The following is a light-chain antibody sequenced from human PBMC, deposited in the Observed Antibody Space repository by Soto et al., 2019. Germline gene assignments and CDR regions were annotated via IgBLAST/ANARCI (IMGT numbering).Light chain of an antibody. Sequence: EIVLTQSPGTLSLSPGERATLSCRASQSLSSSYLAWYQQKPGQAPRLLIYDASNRVTGIPDRFSGSGSGPAFTLTISRLVPDDFAVYYCQQYGNALPLTFGQGTRLEIK. V-gene: IGKV3-20*01. CDR2: DAS. J-gene: IGKJ5*01. CDR1: QSLSSSY. CDR3: QQYGNALPLT.